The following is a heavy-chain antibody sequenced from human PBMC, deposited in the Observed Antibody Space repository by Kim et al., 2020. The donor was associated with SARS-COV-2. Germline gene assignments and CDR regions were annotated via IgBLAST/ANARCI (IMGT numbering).Heavy chain of an antibody. Sequence: GGSLRLSCAASGFTFSSYGMHWVRQAPGKGLEWVAVIWYDGSNKYYADSVKGRFTISRDNSKNTLYLQMNSLRAEDTAVYYCARDRPQNSSSWYFFWFDPWGQGTLVTVSS. D-gene: IGHD6-13*01. V-gene: IGHV3-33*01. CDR1: GFTFSSYG. J-gene: IGHJ5*02. CDR3: ARDRPQNSSSWYFFWFDP. CDR2: IWYDGSNK.